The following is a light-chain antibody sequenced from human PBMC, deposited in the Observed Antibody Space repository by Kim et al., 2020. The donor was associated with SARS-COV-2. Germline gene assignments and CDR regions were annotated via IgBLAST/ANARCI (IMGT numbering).Light chain of an antibody. CDR3: QQYGSAPPWT. CDR2: GAS. J-gene: IGKJ1*01. Sequence: RGERTTLSCRASQSVSSTYLAWYQQKPGQAPRLLIYGASNRAAGIPDRFSGSGSGTDFTLTISRLEPEDFAVYYCQQYGSAPPWTFGQGTKVDIK. V-gene: IGKV3-20*01. CDR1: QSVSSTY.